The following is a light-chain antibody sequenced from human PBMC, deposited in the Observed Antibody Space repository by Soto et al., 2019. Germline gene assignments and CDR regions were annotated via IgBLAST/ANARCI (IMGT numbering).Light chain of an antibody. Sequence: EIVLTQSPDTLSLSPGEKATLSCRASQSVSGSLGWYQQKPGQAPRLLIYGASNRATGIPDRFSGSGSGTDFTLTISRLEPEDFAVYYCQQYGSSGTFGQGTKVDIK. CDR2: GAS. V-gene: IGKV3-20*01. CDR1: QSVSGS. CDR3: QQYGSSGT. J-gene: IGKJ1*01.